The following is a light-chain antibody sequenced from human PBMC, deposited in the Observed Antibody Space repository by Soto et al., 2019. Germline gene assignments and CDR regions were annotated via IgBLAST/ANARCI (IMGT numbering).Light chain of an antibody. CDR3: AAWDDSLDRNV. Sequence: QSVLTQPPSSSEIPGQRVTISCSVSRSNIGSNNVNWYQQLPGTAPRLLTFNNHLRPSGVPDRFSGSKSGTSASLAISGLQSEDEGDYYCAAWDDSLDRNVFAKGTKVTVL. J-gene: IGLJ1*01. CDR1: RSNIGSNN. V-gene: IGLV1-44*01. CDR2: NNH.